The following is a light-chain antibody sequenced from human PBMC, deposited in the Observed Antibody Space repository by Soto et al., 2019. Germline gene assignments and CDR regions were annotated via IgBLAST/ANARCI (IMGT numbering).Light chain of an antibody. V-gene: IGKV3-15*01. CDR2: GAS. Sequence: EIVMTQSLASLSVSPGERATLSCRASQSVSSNLAWYQQKPGQAPRLLIYGASTRATGIPSRFSGDGSGTEFTLTISSLQSEDFATYFCLQHKSYPWTFGQGTKVDIK. CDR1: QSVSSN. CDR3: LQHKSYPWT. J-gene: IGKJ1*01.